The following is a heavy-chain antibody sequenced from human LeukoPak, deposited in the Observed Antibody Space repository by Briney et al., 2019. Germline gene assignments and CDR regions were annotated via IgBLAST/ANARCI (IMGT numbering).Heavy chain of an antibody. D-gene: IGHD3-22*01. J-gene: IGHJ4*02. CDR3: ARDRAVGITNNSFDY. CDR2: IRYDGGDE. V-gene: IGHV3-30*02. Sequence: GGSLRLSCAASGFTFTSHGVHWVRQAPGKGLEWVAFIRYDGGDEYYADSVKGRFTISSDSSRNTLYLQMNGLRAEDTALYYCARDRAVGITNNSFDYWGQGTLVTVSS. CDR1: GFTFTSHG.